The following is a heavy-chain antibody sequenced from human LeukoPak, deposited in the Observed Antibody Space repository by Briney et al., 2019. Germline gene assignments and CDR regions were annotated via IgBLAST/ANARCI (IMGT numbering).Heavy chain of an antibody. J-gene: IGHJ4*02. V-gene: IGHV3-30*02. Sequence: PGGSLRLSCAASGFTFSSYGMHWVRQAPGKGLEWVAFIRYDGSNKYYADSVKGRFTISRDNSKNTLYLQMNSLRAEDTAVYYCAKDGRKWAPFDYWGQGTLVTVSS. CDR3: AKDGRKWAPFDY. CDR1: GFTFSSYG. CDR2: IRYDGSNK. D-gene: IGHD2-8*01.